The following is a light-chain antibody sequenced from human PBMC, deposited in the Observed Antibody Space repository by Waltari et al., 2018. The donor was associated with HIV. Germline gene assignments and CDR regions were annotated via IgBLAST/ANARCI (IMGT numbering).Light chain of an antibody. J-gene: IGLJ3*02. CDR1: RSNIGANL. CDR3: AAWDDSLNGVV. Sequence: QSVLTPPPSTPGTLGQRLTISCSGHRSNIGANLLSWYQQVPGMAPKFLIYRVNERPSGVPDRFSGSKSGTSASLAISRLRAEDEADYFCAAWDDSLNGVVFGAGTKLTVL. CDR2: RVN. V-gene: IGLV1-47*01.